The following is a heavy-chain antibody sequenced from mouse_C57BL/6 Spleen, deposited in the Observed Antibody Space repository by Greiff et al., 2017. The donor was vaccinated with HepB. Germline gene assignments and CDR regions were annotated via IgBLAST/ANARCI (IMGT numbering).Heavy chain of an antibody. Sequence: EVKLVESGGGLVKPGGSLKLSCAASGFTFSDYGMHWVRQAPEKVLEWVAYIISGSSTIYYADTVKGRFTISRDNAKYTLFLQMSSLRSEYTAMYYCALDGSIYHPYYFDYWGQGTTLTVSS. CDR2: IISGSSTI. CDR3: ALDGSIYHPYYFDY. D-gene: IGHD1-1*01. V-gene: IGHV5-17*01. J-gene: IGHJ2*01. CDR1: GFTFSDYG.